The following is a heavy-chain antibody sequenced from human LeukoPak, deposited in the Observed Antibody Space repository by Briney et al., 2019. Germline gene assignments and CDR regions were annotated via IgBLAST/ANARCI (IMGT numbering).Heavy chain of an antibody. CDR2: INSDGGTT. CDR3: ARAENLYFEY. V-gene: IGHV3-74*01. D-gene: IGHD2/OR15-2a*01. Sequence: GGSLRLSCAASGFTFRSYWMRWVRQAPGQGLVWVSRINSDGGTTNYADSVKGRFTVSRDNAQNTLYLQMSSLRAEDTAVYYCARAENLYFEYWGQRALVTVSS. J-gene: IGHJ4*02. CDR1: GFTFRSYW.